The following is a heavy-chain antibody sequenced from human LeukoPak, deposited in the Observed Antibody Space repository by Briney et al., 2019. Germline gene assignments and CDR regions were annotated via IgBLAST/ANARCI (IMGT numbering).Heavy chain of an antibody. Sequence: ASVKVSCKASGHTFTSLRVHWVRQAPGQGLEWMGIMSPSDGSTDYAQKFQGRITMTRDASTNTAYMGLSSLRSEDTAVYYCARELGCSSTSCPYDYWGQGTLVTVSS. CDR3: ARELGCSSTSCPYDY. CDR1: GHTFTSLR. CDR2: MSPSDGST. D-gene: IGHD2-2*01. V-gene: IGHV1-46*01. J-gene: IGHJ4*02.